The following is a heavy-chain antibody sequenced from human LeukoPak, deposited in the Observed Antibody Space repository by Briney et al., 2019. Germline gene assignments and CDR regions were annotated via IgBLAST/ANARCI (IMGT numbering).Heavy chain of an antibody. CDR1: GFTFSSYE. V-gene: IGHV3-48*03. J-gene: IGHJ4*02. Sequence: GGSLRLSCAASGFTFSSYEMNWVRQAPGKGLEWVSYISSSGSTTHYADSVKGRFTISRDNAKNSLYLQMNSLRAEDTAVYYCARDNYDSSGYYFDWGQGTLVTVCS. D-gene: IGHD3-22*01. CDR3: ARDNYDSSGYYFD. CDR2: ISSSGSTT.